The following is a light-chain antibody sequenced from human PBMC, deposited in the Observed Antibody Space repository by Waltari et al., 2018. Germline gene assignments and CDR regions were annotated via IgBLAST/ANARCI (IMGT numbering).Light chain of an antibody. CDR1: QSVTGY. CDR3: QQSDTNPIA. Sequence: DIQMTQSPSSLSASVGDRVTISCRASQSVTGYLNWYQQKPGKAPKILIYEASRLHSGVPSRFSGSQSGTDFTLTISFLQPEDFATYYCQQSDTNPIAFGQGTRLEIK. V-gene: IGKV1-39*01. J-gene: IGKJ5*01. CDR2: EAS.